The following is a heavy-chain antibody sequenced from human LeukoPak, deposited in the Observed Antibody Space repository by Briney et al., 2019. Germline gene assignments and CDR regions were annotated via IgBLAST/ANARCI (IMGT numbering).Heavy chain of an antibody. CDR2: ISGSGGST. Sequence: GGSLRLSGAASGFTFSSYAMSWVRQAPGKGLEWVSAISGSGGSTYYADSVKGRFTISRDNSKNTLYLQMNSLRAEDTAVYYCAKDPLADYYYYGMDVWGQGTTVTVSS. V-gene: IGHV3-23*01. CDR3: AKDPLADYYYYGMDV. CDR1: GFTFSSYA. J-gene: IGHJ6*02. D-gene: IGHD6-6*01.